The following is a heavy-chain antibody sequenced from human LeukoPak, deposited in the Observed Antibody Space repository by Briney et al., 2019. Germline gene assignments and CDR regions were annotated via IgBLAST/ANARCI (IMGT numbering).Heavy chain of an antibody. Sequence: SETLSLTCTVSGGSISSGSYYWSWIRQPAGKGLEWIGRIYTSGSTNYNPSLKSRVTISVDTSKNQFSLKLSSVTAADTAVYYCARDFVYYGSGSYAHYYMDVWGKGTTVTISS. V-gene: IGHV4-61*02. J-gene: IGHJ6*03. CDR3: ARDFVYYGSGSYAHYYMDV. D-gene: IGHD3-10*01. CDR2: IYTSGST. CDR1: GGSISSGSYY.